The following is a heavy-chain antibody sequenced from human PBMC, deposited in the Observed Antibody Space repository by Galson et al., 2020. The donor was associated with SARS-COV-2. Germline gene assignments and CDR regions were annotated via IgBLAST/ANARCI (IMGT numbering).Heavy chain of an antibody. CDR1: GYSFTTSG. J-gene: IGHJ5*02. Sequence: ASVKVSCKASGYSFTTSGISWVRQAPGQGLEWMGWIAPYNRIPNYAPKFQGRLTLTSDTSANTVFLELTSLMSDDTAVYYCAREAELHRFDPWGQGTLITVSS. D-gene: IGHD1-7*01. CDR3: AREAELHRFDP. CDR2: IAPYNRIP. V-gene: IGHV1-18*01.